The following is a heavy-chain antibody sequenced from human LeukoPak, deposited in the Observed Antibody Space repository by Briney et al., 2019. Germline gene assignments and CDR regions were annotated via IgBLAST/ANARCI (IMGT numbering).Heavy chain of an antibody. CDR1: GGSFSGYY. CDR3: ARGLGAYRGNNFLNWFDP. CDR2: IYHSGST. V-gene: IGHV4-34*01. Sequence: SETLSLTCAVYGGSFSGYYWSWIRQPPGKGLEWIGSIYHSGSTYYNPSLKSRVTISVDTSKNQFSLKLSSVTAADTAVYYCARGLGAYRGNNFLNWFDPWGQGTLVTVSS. D-gene: IGHD5-12*01. J-gene: IGHJ5*02.